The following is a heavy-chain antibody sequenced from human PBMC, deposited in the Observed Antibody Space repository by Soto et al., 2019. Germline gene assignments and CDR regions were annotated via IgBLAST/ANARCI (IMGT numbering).Heavy chain of an antibody. CDR1: GGSISSGGYY. CDR2: IYYSGRT. V-gene: IGHV4-31*03. J-gene: IGHJ4*02. CDR3: ARAVLDGYNCNFDY. Sequence: QVHLQESGPGLVKPSQTLSLTCTVSGGSISSGGYYWSWIRQHSGKGLEWIGYIYYSGRTYYNPSPQSRVTXXVXTXXNQFSLKLSSVTAADTAVYYCARAVLDGYNCNFDYWGQGTLVTVSS. D-gene: IGHD5-12*01.